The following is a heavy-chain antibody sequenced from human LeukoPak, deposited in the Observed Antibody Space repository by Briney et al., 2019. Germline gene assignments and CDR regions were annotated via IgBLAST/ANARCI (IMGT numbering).Heavy chain of an antibody. D-gene: IGHD1-1*01. CDR3: ARETEVQPFDY. CDR1: GFTFSSYG. Sequence: PGGSLRLSCAASGFTFSSYGVHWVRQAPGKGLEWVAVIWYDGSNKYYADSVKGRFTISRDNSKNTLYLQMNSLRAEDTAVYYCARETEVQPFDYWGQGTLVTVSS. V-gene: IGHV3-33*01. J-gene: IGHJ4*02. CDR2: IWYDGSNK.